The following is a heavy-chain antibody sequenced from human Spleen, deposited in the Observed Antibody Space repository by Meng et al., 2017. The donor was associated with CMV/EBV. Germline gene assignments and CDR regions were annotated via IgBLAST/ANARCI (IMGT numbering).Heavy chain of an antibody. J-gene: IGHJ4*02. CDR1: GFTFNRYW. CDR2: IKEDGSEK. V-gene: IGHV3-7*03. Sequence: GESLKISCAASGFTFNRYWMSWVRQAPGKGLEWVANIKEDGSEKYYVDSVKGRFTISRDNAKNSLYLQMNSLRAEDTALYYCARGSGLVVPAALSDYWGQGTLVTVSS. D-gene: IGHD2-2*01. CDR3: ARGSGLVVPAALSDY.